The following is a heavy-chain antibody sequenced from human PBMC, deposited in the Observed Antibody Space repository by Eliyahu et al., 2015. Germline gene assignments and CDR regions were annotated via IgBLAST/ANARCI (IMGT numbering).Heavy chain of an antibody. CDR3: ARPKTGGPDDAFDI. CDR2: IPYSGNT. D-gene: IGHD3-16*01. CDR1: GGSISPGNYH. V-gene: IGHV4-39*01. Sequence: QLQLRESGPGLVRPSETLSLTCTVSGGSISPGNYHWGWIRQSPGKGLEWVGGIPYSGNTYYNKSLKSRVTISADTSKHQFSLKVRSVTAADTAVYFCARPKTGGPDDAFDIWGQGTMVTVSS. J-gene: IGHJ3*02.